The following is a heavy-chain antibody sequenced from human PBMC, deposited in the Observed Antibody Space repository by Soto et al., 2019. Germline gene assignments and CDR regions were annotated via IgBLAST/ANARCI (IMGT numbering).Heavy chain of an antibody. D-gene: IGHD3-3*01. Sequence: QVQLQESGPGLVKPLETLSLTCTVSGGSISSYYWSWFRQPPGKGLEWIGYVGYTGSSSYNPSLKRRVTISLDTPKNHFSLNLRSVTTADTAVYYCARAWSDDDALDIWGQGTMVTVSS. CDR3: ARAWSDDDALDI. CDR2: VGYTGSS. J-gene: IGHJ3*02. V-gene: IGHV4-59*01. CDR1: GGSISSYY.